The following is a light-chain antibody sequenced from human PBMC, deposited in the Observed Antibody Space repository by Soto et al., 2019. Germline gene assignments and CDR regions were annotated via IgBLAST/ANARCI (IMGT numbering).Light chain of an antibody. V-gene: IGKV3-11*01. J-gene: IGKJ4*01. CDR3: QQRTKWPPELS. CDR1: QSVTGY. Sequence: EIVLTQSPATLSLSPGERATLSCRASQSVTGYLAWYQQKPGQAPRLLIYDASLRATGIPARFSGSGSGTDFTLTISSLEPEXXXXYYCQQRTKWPPELSFGGGTRVDFK. CDR2: DAS.